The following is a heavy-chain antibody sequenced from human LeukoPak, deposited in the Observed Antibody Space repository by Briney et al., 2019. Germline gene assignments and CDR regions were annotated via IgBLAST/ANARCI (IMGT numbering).Heavy chain of an antibody. D-gene: IGHD3-22*01. CDR2: MNPNSGNT. J-gene: IGHJ3*02. Sequence: ASVKVSCKASGYTFTSYDINWVRQATGQGLEWMGWMNPNSGNTGYAQKFQGRVTMTRNTSISTAYMELSSLRSEDTAVYYCARESPYYYDSSGYYYHDAFDIWGQGTMVTVSS. CDR1: GYTFTSYD. CDR3: ARESPYYYDSSGYYYHDAFDI. V-gene: IGHV1-8*01.